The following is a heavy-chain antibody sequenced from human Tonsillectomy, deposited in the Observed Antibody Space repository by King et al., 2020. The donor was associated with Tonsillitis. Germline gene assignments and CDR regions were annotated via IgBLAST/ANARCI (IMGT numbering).Heavy chain of an antibody. J-gene: IGHJ4*02. CDR1: GFTFSSYA. CDR3: ARDGGSYYFDY. Sequence: QLVQSGGGVVQPGRSLRLSCAASGFTFSSYAMHWVRQAPGKGLEWVAVISYDGSNKYYADSVKDRFTIYRDNSKNTLYLQMNILRAEDTDVYYCARDGGSYYFDYWGQGTLVTVSS. V-gene: IGHV3-30*04. D-gene: IGHD1-26*01. CDR2: ISYDGSNK.